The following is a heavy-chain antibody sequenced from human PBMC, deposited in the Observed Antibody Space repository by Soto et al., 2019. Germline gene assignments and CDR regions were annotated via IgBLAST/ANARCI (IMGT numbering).Heavy chain of an antibody. D-gene: IGHD3-16*01. CDR3: ARDYDRYYYYGMDV. CDR2: INSVGSGT. V-gene: IGHV3-74*03. Sequence: EVQLVESGGDLVQPGGSLRLSCAASGFNFSSYWMHWVRQAPGKGLIWVSHINSVGSGTSYADSVKGRLTISRDNXXNTLYLKMNSLRAEDTAVYYCARDYDRYYYYGMDVWGQGTTVTVSS. CDR1: GFNFSSYW. J-gene: IGHJ6*02.